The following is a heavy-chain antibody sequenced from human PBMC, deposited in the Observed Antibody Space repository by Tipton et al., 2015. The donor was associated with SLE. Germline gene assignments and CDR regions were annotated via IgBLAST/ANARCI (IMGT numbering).Heavy chain of an antibody. CDR2: ISSNGGST. Sequence: LRLSCSASGFTFSSYAMHWVRQAPGKGLEYVSAISSNGGSTYYADSVKGRFTISRDNSKNTLYLQMNSLRAEGTAVYYCAKVRIVVVIAAPFDYWGQGTLVTVSS. CDR1: GFTFSSYA. V-gene: IGHV3-64*04. CDR3: AKVRIVVVIAAPFDY. J-gene: IGHJ4*02. D-gene: IGHD2-21*01.